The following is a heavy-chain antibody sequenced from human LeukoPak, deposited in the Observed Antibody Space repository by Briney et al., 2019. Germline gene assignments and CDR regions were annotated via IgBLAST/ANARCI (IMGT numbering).Heavy chain of an antibody. Sequence: WGSVSLNCAASGFTFSSYGMYWVRQAPGQGLEWVALKWFDGGSHNYAAAMYAQKSISRDNSKNTLFLQMNSMRAEDTAVYYCARKGYSGRYTHGMDVWGQGNLVTVSS. CDR3: ARKGYSGRYTHGMDV. V-gene: IGHV3-33*01. CDR1: GFTFSSYG. D-gene: IGHD1-26*01. CDR2: KWFDGGSH. J-gene: IGHJ6*02.